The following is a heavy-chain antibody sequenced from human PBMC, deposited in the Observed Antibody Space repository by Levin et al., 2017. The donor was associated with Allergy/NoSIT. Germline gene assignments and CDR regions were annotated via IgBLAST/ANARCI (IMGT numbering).Heavy chain of an antibody. D-gene: IGHD3-16*01. CDR3: ARGARTGKTMMTYGGLIIDAFDI. Sequence: SETLSLTCTVSTGSISRYYWSWIRQPPGKGLEWIGYVYYSGSTNYNPSLKSRVTISVDTSNNQFSLTLSSVTAADTAVYYCARGARTGKTMMTYGGLIIDAFDIWGQGTMVTVSS. CDR1: TGSISRYY. CDR2: VYYSGST. J-gene: IGHJ3*02. V-gene: IGHV4-59*01.